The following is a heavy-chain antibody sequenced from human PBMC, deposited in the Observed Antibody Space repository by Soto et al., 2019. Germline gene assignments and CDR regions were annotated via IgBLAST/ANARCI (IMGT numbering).Heavy chain of an antibody. J-gene: IGHJ4*02. V-gene: IGHV3-53*01. CDR3: AREPRGGLRLAY. CDR2: IYSGGST. D-gene: IGHD3-16*01. CDR1: GFTVSSNY. Sequence: PGGSLRLSCAASGFTVSSNYMSWVSQAPGEGLEWVSVIYSGGSTYYADSVKGRFTISRDNSKNTLYLQMNSLRAEDTAVYYCAREPRGGLRLAYWGQGTLVTVSS.